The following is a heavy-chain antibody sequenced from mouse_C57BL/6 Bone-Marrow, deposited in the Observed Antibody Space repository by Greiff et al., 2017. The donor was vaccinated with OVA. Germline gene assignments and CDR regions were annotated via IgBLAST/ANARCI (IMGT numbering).Heavy chain of an antibody. CDR2: IYPSDSET. D-gene: IGHD1-1*01. J-gene: IGHJ2*01. V-gene: IGHV1-61*01. Sequence: QVQLQQPGAELVRPGSSVKLSCKASGYTFTSYWMDWVKQRPGQGLEWIGNIYPSDSETHYNQKFKDKATLTVDKSSSTAYMQLSSLTSEDSAVYYCARWGFFITTVVGFDYWGQGTTLTVSS. CDR3: ARWGFFITTVVGFDY. CDR1: GYTFTSYW.